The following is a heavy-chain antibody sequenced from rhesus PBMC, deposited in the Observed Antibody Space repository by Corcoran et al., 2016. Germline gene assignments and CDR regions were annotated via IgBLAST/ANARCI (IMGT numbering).Heavy chain of an antibody. CDR3: AREAYDSGTGC. V-gene: IGHV4-73*01. J-gene: IGHJ4*01. CDR1: GGSISGYYY. CDR2: IFGNSAST. D-gene: IGHD3-28*01. Sequence: QVQLQQWGEGLVKPSETLSLTCAVYGGSISGYYYWSWIRQPPGKGLGWIGYIFGNSASTNYNPSLNRQVTISKDPSKNQFSLKLSSMTAADTAVYYCAREAYDSGTGCWGQGVLVTVSS.